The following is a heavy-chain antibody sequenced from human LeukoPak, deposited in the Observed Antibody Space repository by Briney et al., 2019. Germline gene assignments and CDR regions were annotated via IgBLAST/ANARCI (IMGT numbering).Heavy chain of an antibody. CDR1: GFTFSSYG. Sequence: SGRSLRLSCAASGFTFSSYGMHWVRQAPGKGLEWVAFIRYDGSNKYYADSVKGRFTISRDNSKNTLYLQMNSLRAEDTAVYYCAKDIRYDFMEGFFDYWGQGTLVTVSS. V-gene: IGHV3-30*02. CDR2: IRYDGSNK. J-gene: IGHJ4*02. CDR3: AKDIRYDFMEGFFDY. D-gene: IGHD3-3*01.